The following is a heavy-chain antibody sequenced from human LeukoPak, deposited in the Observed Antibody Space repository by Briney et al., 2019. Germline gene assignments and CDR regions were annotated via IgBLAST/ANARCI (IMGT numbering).Heavy chain of an antibody. CDR2: IYYSGST. CDR3: AKTPWPRYCSSTSCYTGGVYFDY. J-gene: IGHJ4*02. Sequence: SQTLSLTCTVSGGSISSGGYYWSWIRQHPGKGLEWIGYIYYSGSTYYNPSLKSRVTISVDTSKNQFSLKLSSVTAAATDVYYCAKTPWPRYCSSTSCYTGGVYFDYWGQGSLVTVSS. D-gene: IGHD2-2*02. V-gene: IGHV4-31*03. CDR1: GGSISSGGYY.